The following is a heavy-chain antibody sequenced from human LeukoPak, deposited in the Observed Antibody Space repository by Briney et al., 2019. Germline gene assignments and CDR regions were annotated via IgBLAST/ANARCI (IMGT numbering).Heavy chain of an antibody. CDR1: GFTFSSYA. D-gene: IGHD3-22*01. J-gene: IGHJ4*02. Sequence: GRSLRLSCAASGFTFSSYAMHWVRQAPGKGLEWVAVISYEGNTRHYADSVKGRFTISRDNSKNKHYLQMNSLRAEDTAVYYCARGSKDYDSSGYYYDLGDYWGQGTLVTVSS. CDR2: ISYEGNTR. CDR3: ARGSKDYDSSGYYYDLGDY. V-gene: IGHV3-30*04.